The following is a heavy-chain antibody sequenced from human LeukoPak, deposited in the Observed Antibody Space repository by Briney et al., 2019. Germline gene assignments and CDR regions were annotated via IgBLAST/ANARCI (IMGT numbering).Heavy chain of an antibody. Sequence: SETLSLTCTVSGGSISSYYWSWIRQPPGNGLEWIGYIYYSGSTNYNPSLKSRVTISVDTSKNQFSLKLSSVTAADTAVYYCARGSIRFGELLWGQGTLVTVSS. CDR2: IYYSGST. CDR3: ARGSIRFGELL. V-gene: IGHV4-59*01. J-gene: IGHJ4*02. D-gene: IGHD3-10*01. CDR1: GGSISSYY.